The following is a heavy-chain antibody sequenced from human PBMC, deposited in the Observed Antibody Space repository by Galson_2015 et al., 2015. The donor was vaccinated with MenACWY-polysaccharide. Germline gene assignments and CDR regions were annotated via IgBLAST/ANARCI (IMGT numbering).Heavy chain of an antibody. V-gene: IGHV3-23*01. CDR1: GFTFNNYA. Sequence: SLRLSCAASGFTFNNYAMTWVRQAPGKGLEWVSSIGSDGDRTYYADSVKGRFTVSRDNSRNTLFLQMNTLRAEDTAIYYCAKDCCATTTCCYSTDGWGQGTLVTVSS. J-gene: IGHJ4*02. D-gene: IGHD2-15*01. CDR2: IGSDGDRT. CDR3: AKDCCATTTCCYSTDG.